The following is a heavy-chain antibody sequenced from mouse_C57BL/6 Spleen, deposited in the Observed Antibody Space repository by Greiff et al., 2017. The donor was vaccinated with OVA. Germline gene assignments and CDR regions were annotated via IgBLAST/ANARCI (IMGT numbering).Heavy chain of an antibody. J-gene: IGHJ2*01. V-gene: IGHV1-18*01. CDR2: INPNNGGT. CDR1: GYTFTDYN. CDR3: ARGTDVFDY. Sequence: DVKLVESGPELVKPGASVKIPCKASGYTFTDYNMDWVKQSHGKSLEWIGDINPNNGGTIYNQKFKGKATLTVDKSSSTAYMELRSLTSEDTAVYYCARGTDVFDYWGQGTTLTVSS. D-gene: IGHD3-3*01.